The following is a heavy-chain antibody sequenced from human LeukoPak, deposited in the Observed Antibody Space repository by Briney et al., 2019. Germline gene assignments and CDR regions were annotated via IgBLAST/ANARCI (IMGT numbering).Heavy chain of an antibody. J-gene: IGHJ4*02. Sequence: SETLSLTCTVSGGSISSGGYYWSWLPQHPGKGLEWIGYIYYRGGSTSYNPSLKSRVTISVDTPKNQFSLKLSSVTAADTAVYYCARVQGLSSRPFDYWGQGTLVTVSS. V-gene: IGHV4-31*03. CDR2: IYYRGGST. CDR3: ARVQGLSSRPFDY. CDR1: GGSISSGGYY. D-gene: IGHD3-10*01.